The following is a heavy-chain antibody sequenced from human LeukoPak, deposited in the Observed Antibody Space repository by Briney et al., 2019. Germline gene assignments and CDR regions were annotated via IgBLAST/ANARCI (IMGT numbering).Heavy chain of an antibody. CDR3: AKVGGGIYFSSWFDP. CDR2: ISAYNGNT. V-gene: IGHV1-18*01. CDR1: GYTFTSYA. Sequence: AAVTVSFKASGYTFTSYAIAWVRQAPGQGLEWMGWISAYNGNTNYAQKVQGRVTMTTDTSTSTAYLELRSLRSDDTAVYYCAKVGGGIYFSSWFDPWGQGALVTVSS. J-gene: IGHJ5*02. D-gene: IGHD1-26*01.